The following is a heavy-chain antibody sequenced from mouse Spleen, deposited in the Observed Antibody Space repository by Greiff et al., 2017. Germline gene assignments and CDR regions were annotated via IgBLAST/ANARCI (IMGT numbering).Heavy chain of an antibody. CDR2: IHPSDSDT. CDR3: AISGNDGYYLYAMDY. V-gene: IGHV1-74*01. CDR1: GYTFTSYW. J-gene: IGHJ4*01. Sequence: QVQLQQPGAELVKPGASVKVSCKASGYTFTSYWMHWVKQRPGHGLEWIGRIHPSDSDTNYNQKFKGKATLTVDKSSSTAYMQLSSLTSEDSAVYYCAISGNDGYYLYAMDYWGQGTSVTVSS. D-gene: IGHD2-3*01.